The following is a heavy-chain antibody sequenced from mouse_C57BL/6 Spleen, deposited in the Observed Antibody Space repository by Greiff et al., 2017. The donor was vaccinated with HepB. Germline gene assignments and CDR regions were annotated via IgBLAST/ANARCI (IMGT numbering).Heavy chain of an antibody. CDR3: ARHEVYYPTRITTGGFDY. CDR2: FYPGSGSI. V-gene: IGHV1-62-2*01. CDR1: GYTFTEYT. Sequence: QVQLKQSGAELVKPGASVKLSCKASGYTFTEYTIHWVKQRSGQGLEWIGWFYPGSGSIKYNEKFKDKATLTADKSSSTVYMELSRLTSEDSAVYFCARHEVYYPTRITTGGFDYWGQGTTLTVSS. J-gene: IGHJ2*01. D-gene: IGHD2-4*01.